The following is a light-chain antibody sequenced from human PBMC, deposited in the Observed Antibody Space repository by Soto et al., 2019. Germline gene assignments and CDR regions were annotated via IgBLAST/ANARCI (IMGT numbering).Light chain of an antibody. CDR1: QSVNSTY. Sequence: EIVLTQSPGTLSLSPGERATLSCRAGQSVNSTYLAWYQQKPGQSPRLLIYGTSNRATDIPDRFSGSGSGTDFTLSISRLEPEDFVVYFCQQYGSPPLYTFGQGTKVEIK. CDR3: QQYGSPPLYT. J-gene: IGKJ2*01. V-gene: IGKV3-20*01. CDR2: GTS.